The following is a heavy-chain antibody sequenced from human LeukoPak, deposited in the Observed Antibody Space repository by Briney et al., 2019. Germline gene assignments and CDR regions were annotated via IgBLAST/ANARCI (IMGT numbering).Heavy chain of an antibody. J-gene: IGHJ5*02. CDR3: ARAIGSGMGSYWFDP. V-gene: IGHV3-74*01. Sequence: GGSLRLSCAASGFAFTTYCMHWVRQAPGEGLVWVSRISSDGSSTSYADSVKGRFTIYRDSAKNTLYLQMNSLRAEDTAVYYCARAIGSGMGSYWFDPWGRGTLVTVSS. CDR2: ISSDGSST. CDR1: GFAFTTYC. D-gene: IGHD1-1*01.